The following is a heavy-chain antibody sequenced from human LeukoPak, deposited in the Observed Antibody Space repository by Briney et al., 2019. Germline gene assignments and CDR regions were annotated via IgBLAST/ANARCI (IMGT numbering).Heavy chain of an antibody. CDR1: GLTFSSYG. CDR3: ARDLLYDSSGYPLDY. J-gene: IGHJ4*02. Sequence: GGSLRLSCAASGLTFSSYGMHWVRHAPGKGLEGGAVILYDGSNKYYADSVKGRFTISRDNSKNTLYLQLNSLRAEDTAVYYCARDLLYDSSGYPLDYWGQGTLVTVSS. D-gene: IGHD3-22*01. CDR2: ILYDGSNK. V-gene: IGHV3-30*19.